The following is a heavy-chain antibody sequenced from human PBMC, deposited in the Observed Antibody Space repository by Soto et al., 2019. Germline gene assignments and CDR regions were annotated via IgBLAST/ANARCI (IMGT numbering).Heavy chain of an antibody. J-gene: IGHJ4*02. V-gene: IGHV1-46*01. CDR2: IKPNSVTT. CDR3: ARDSRNWYIDY. CDR1: GYTFTNYH. D-gene: IGHD6-13*01. Sequence: QVQLVQSGAEAKKPGASVKVSCKASGYTFTNYHMHWVRQAPGQGLEWMGIIKPNSVTTTYAQKFQDRVTLTRDTSTNTAYMELTSLKSEDTAVYYCARDSRNWYIDYWGQGTLVTVSS.